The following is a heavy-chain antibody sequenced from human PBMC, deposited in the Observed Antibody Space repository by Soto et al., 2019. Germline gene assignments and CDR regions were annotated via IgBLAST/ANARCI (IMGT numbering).Heavy chain of an antibody. CDR1: GGSISSYY. Sequence: SETLSLTCTVSGGSISSYYWSWIRQPPGKGLEWIGYIYYSGSTNYNPSLKSRVTISVDTSKNQFSLKLSSVTAADTAVYYCARAHGDYVLCWFDPWGQGTLVTVSS. V-gene: IGHV4-59*01. CDR2: IYYSGST. D-gene: IGHD4-17*01. CDR3: ARAHGDYVLCWFDP. J-gene: IGHJ5*02.